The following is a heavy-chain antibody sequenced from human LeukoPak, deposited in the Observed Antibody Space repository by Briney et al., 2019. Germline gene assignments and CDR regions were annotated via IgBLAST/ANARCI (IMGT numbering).Heavy chain of an antibody. D-gene: IGHD3-16*02. CDR2: ISSGSSYI. CDR1: GFTFSSYN. V-gene: IGHV3-21*01. J-gene: IGHJ6*02. Sequence: PGGSLRLSCAASGFTFSSYNMNWVRQAPGKGLEWVSSISSGSSYIYYADSVKGRFTISRDNAKNSLYLQMNSLRAEDTAVYYCAKDRVIDPCYYYGMDVWGQGTTVTVSS. CDR3: AKDRVIDPCYYYGMDV.